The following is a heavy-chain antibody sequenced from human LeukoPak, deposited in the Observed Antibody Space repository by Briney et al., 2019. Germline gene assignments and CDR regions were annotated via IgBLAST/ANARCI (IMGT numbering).Heavy chain of an antibody. CDR1: GGSISTYY. CDR3: ARETDTNFFDY. J-gene: IGHJ4*02. Sequence: KPSETLSLTCTVSGGSISTYYWSWIRQPPGKGLEWIGYIYYSGSTNYNRSLKSRVTISLDTSNNQFSLRLTSVTAADTAVYYCARETDTNFFDYWGQGTLVTVSS. CDR2: IYYSGST. D-gene: IGHD2-2*01. V-gene: IGHV4-59*12.